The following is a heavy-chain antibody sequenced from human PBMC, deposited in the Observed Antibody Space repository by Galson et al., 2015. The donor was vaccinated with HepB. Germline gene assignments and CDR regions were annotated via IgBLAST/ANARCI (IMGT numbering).Heavy chain of an antibody. CDR1: GYSFTGYW. Sequence: QSGAEVKKPGESLKISCKSSGYSFTGYWIGWVRQMPGRGLEWMGIIWPGDSETRYSPSFQGQVTISADKSTSTAHLQWSSLKVSDTATYYCASSGTTTILEPEGYYYYGMDVWGQGTTVTVSS. D-gene: IGHD3-3*01. CDR3: ASSGTTTILEPEGYYYYGMDV. J-gene: IGHJ6*02. CDR2: IWPGDSET. V-gene: IGHV5-51*01.